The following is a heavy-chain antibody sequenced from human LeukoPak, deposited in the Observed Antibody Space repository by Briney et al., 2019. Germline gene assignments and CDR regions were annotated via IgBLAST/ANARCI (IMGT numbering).Heavy chain of an antibody. CDR1: GFTFTNFW. CDR3: VTGSGGARLDY. V-gene: IGHV3-15*05. J-gene: IGHJ4*02. Sequence: PGGSLRLSCAASGFTFTNFWMSWVRQAPGKGLEWVARIRSNADGETTHYPAPLKGRVTLSRDDLKNTLYLQMNNLKIEDTAVYYCVTGSGGARLDYWGQGTLVTVSS. CDR2: IRSNADGETT. D-gene: IGHD3-10*01.